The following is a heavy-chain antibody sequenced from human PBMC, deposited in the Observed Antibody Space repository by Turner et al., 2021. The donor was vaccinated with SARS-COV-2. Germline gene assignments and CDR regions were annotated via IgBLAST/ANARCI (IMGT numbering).Heavy chain of an antibody. D-gene: IGHD3-3*01. J-gene: IGHJ5*02. CDR1: GYLFCGYY. CDR2: INPNGGGT. Sequence: QVQLVPSGAEVKKPGASVKVSCKASGYLFCGYYLHWVRQAPGQGSEGMGGINPNGGGTKYAQKCQGRVTMTSDTSISTAYMELSRLRSDDTAVYYCARGPRGYDFWSGYPNWFDPWGQGTLVTVSS. CDR3: ARGPRGYDFWSGYPNWFDP. V-gene: IGHV1-2*02.